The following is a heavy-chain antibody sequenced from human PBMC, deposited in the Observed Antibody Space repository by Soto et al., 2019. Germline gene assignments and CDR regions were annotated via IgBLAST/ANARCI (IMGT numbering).Heavy chain of an antibody. D-gene: IGHD3-10*01. Sequence: ASVQVSCKASGYTFTSYDINWVRQATGQGLEWMGWINAYNGNTNYAQKLQGRVTMTTDTSTSTAYMELRSLRSDDTAVYYCARGGTVRGVMRAFDIWGQGTMVTVSS. CDR1: GYTFTSYD. V-gene: IGHV1-18*01. J-gene: IGHJ3*02. CDR2: INAYNGNT. CDR3: ARGGTVRGVMRAFDI.